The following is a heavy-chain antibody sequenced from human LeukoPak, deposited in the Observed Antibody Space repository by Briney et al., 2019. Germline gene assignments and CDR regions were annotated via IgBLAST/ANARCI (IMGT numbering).Heavy chain of an antibody. CDR3: IRETHVGLHLES. D-gene: IGHD3-10*02. Sequence: PGGSLRLSCAASGFTFTTYWMHWVRQVPGKGLVCVARINTDGRVTTYADSVKGRFTVSRDNAENTLYLQMNDLRPEDTAVYYCIRETHVGLHLESWGQGTLATVTS. J-gene: IGHJ4*02. CDR2: INTDGRVT. V-gene: IGHV3-74*01. CDR1: GFTFTTYW.